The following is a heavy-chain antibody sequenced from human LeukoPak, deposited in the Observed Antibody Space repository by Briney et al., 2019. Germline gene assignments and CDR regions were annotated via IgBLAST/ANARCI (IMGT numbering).Heavy chain of an antibody. CDR1: GFTVSSNY. CDR3: ARGPRPRSSGYPNLDA. J-gene: IGHJ5*02. CDR2: IYSGSRQ. Sequence: GGSLRFSGAAPGFTVSSNYMTWVRRAPGKGLNWVSLIYSGSRQNSADSVKGRLTISRDNSKKPLYLKMTSLRAKDTAEYSCARGPRPRSSGYPNLDAWGPGTLVTVSS. V-gene: IGHV3-66*01. D-gene: IGHD3-22*01.